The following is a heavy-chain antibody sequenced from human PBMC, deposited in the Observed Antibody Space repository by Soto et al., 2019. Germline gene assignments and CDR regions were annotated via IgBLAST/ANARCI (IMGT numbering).Heavy chain of an antibody. CDR3: ARGSSVDY. Sequence: EEQLVESGGDLVQPGGSLRLSCAASGFTFTDYAMKWVRQAPGQGLEWISYISSTGYTKYYADSVKGRFTISRDSATNSVYLQMSSLRDEDTAVYYCARGSSVDYWGQGTLVTVSS. CDR1: GFTFTDYA. CDR2: ISSTGYTK. J-gene: IGHJ4*02. V-gene: IGHV3-48*02.